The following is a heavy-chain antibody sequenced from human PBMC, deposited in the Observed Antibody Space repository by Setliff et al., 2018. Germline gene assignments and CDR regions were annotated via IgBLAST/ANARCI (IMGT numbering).Heavy chain of an antibody. CDR1: GGSISSGSDY. Sequence: NPSETLSLTCSVSGGSISSGSDYWTWIRQPAGKGLEWIGHIYTSGSTNYNPSLKSRVTISVDTSKNQFSLKLSSVTAADTAVYYCVRMSGFLYMDVWGKGTTVTVSS. V-gene: IGHV4-61*09. J-gene: IGHJ6*03. D-gene: IGHD3-3*01. CDR3: VRMSGFLYMDV. CDR2: IYTSGST.